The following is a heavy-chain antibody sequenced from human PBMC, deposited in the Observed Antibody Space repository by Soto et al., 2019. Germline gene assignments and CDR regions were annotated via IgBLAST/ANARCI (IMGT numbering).Heavy chain of an antibody. CDR3: ARLGRVTMVRGVTY. V-gene: IGHV4-39*02. CDR2: IYYSGST. J-gene: IGHJ4*02. D-gene: IGHD3-10*01. CDR1: GDSISSNNYY. Sequence: QLQLQESGPGLVKPSETLSLTCTVSGDSISSNNYYWGWIRQPPGKGLEWIGSIYYSGSTDYNPSLKSRVTMSVDTSKNHLSLKLSSVTAADTAVYYCARLGRVTMVRGVTYWGQGTLVIVSS.